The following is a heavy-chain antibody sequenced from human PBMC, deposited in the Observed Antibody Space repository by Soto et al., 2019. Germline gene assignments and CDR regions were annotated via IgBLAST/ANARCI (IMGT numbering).Heavy chain of an antibody. J-gene: IGHJ5*02. V-gene: IGHV2-5*01. CDR1: GFSLSTSGLC. Sequence: SGPTLVNPTQTLTLTCNFSGFSLSTSGLCVGWFRQPPGNGLECLALIYLTNERLYSPSLKSRLTIPKDTPKNQVVLTMTNIDPVDTATYSCAHLYGSATYQIANTSFDPWGQGTLVTVSS. CDR3: AHLYGSATYQIANTSFDP. CDR2: IYLTNER. D-gene: IGHD3-10*01.